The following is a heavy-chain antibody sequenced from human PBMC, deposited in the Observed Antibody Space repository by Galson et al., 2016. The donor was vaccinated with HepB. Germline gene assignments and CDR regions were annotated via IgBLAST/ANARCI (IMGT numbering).Heavy chain of an antibody. D-gene: IGHD3-22*01. CDR3: AKGSDYYDSRSLHY. CDR1: GFSFTNYA. CDR2: ISGSGATT. Sequence: SLRLSCAASGFSFTNYAMNWVRQAPGKGLEWVSSISGSGATTYYAGSVKGRFTISRDNSKNTLFLQINSLRADDTAVYFCAKGSDYYDSRSLHYWGQGTPVTVSS. J-gene: IGHJ4*02. V-gene: IGHV3-23*01.